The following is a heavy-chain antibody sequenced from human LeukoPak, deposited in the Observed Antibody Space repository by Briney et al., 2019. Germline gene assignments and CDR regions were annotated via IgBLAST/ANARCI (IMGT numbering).Heavy chain of an antibody. CDR1: GGSISSSSYF. Sequence: SETLSLTCTVSGGSISSSSYFWGWIRQPPGKGLEWIGSIYYSGSTYYNPSLKSRVTISVDTSKNQFSLKLSSVTAADTAVYYCARREGARPMDYWGQRRLPTVSP. J-gene: IGHJ4*02. CDR2: IYYSGST. V-gene: IGHV4-39*01. D-gene: IGHD6-6*01. CDR3: ARREGARPMDY.